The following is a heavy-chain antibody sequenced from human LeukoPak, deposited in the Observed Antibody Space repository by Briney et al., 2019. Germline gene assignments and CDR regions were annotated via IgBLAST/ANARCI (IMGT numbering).Heavy chain of an antibody. J-gene: IGHJ6*04. CDR1: GGSISSYY. Sequence: SETLSLTCTVSGGSISSYYWSWIRQPPGKGLEWIGYIYYSGSTNYNPTLKSRVTISVDTSKNQFSLKLSSVTAADTAVYYCARGGGRTATGNNYGMDVWGKGTTVTVSS. CDR3: ARGGGRTATGNNYGMDV. D-gene: IGHD1-1*01. CDR2: IYYSGST. V-gene: IGHV4-59*01.